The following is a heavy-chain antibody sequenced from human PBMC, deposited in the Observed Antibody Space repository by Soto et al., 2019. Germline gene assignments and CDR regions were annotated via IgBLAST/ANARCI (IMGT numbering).Heavy chain of an antibody. CDR2: ISYSGST. V-gene: IGHV4-59*01. D-gene: IGHD5-12*01. J-gene: IGHJ4*02. Sequence: SETLSLTCTVSGASISSYDWSWIRRPPGKGLEWIGHISYSGSTNYKPSLKSRVTISVDTSKKQFSLKLTSVTAADTAVYYCARGRDGYNYTNVDYWGQGPLVTVSS. CDR3: ARGRDGYNYTNVDY. CDR1: GASISSYD.